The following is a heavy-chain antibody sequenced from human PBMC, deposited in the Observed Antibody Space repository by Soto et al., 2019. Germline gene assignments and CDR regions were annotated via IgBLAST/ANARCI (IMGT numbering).Heavy chain of an antibody. CDR1: GYTFTSYG. CDR2: ISAYNGNT. J-gene: IGHJ6*02. CDR3: ARDNGGDGYNRYYYYYGMDA. Sequence: ASVKVSCKASGYTFTSYGISWVRQASGQGLEWMGWISAYNGNTNYAQKLQGRVTMTTDTSTSTAYMELRSLRSDDTAVYYCARDNGGDGYNRYYYYYGMDARGQGTTVTVSS. D-gene: IGHD7-27*01. V-gene: IGHV1-18*01.